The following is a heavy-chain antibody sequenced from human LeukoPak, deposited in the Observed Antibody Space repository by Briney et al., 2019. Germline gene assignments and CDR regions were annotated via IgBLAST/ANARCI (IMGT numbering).Heavy chain of an antibody. CDR3: AKATPNDFWSGYIARFDY. CDR1: GFTLSSYA. J-gene: IGHJ4*02. Sequence: PGGSLRLSCAASGFTLSSYAMSWVRQAPGKGLEWVSAISGSGGSTYYADSVKGRFTISRDNSKNTLYLQMNSLRAEDTAVYYCAKATPNDFWSGYIARFDYWGQGTLVTVSS. D-gene: IGHD3-3*01. CDR2: ISGSGGST. V-gene: IGHV3-23*01.